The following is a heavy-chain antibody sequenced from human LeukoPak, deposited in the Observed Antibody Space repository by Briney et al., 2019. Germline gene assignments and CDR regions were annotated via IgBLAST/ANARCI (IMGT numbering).Heavy chain of an antibody. D-gene: IGHD6-19*01. CDR1: GGSISTSTYY. J-gene: IGHJ4*02. CDR3: ARRSSAWFSFDY. Sequence: SETLSLTCTVSGGSISTSTYYWGWIRQPPGKGLEWIGGIYYSGRTYYNPSLMSRVTISVDTSKNQVSLKLSSATAADTAVYYCARRSSAWFSFDYWGQGTLVSVSS. V-gene: IGHV4-39*01. CDR2: IYYSGRT.